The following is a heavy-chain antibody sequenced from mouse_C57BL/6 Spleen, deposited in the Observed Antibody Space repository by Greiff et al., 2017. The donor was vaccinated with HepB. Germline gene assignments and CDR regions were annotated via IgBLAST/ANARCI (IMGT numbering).Heavy chain of an antibody. Sequence: VQLQQSGPELVKPGASVKISCKASGYSFTSYYIHWVKQRPGQGLEWIGWIYPGSGNTKYNEKFKGKATLTADTSSSTAYMQLSSLTSEDSAVYYCARGLITTVVEYYFDYWGQGTTLTVSS. CDR1: GYSFTSYY. CDR3: ARGLITTVVEYYFDY. V-gene: IGHV1-66*01. D-gene: IGHD1-1*01. J-gene: IGHJ2*01. CDR2: IYPGSGNT.